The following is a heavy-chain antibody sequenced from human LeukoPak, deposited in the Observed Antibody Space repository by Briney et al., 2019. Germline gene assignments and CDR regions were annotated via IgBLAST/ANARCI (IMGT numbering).Heavy chain of an antibody. D-gene: IGHD6-19*01. V-gene: IGHV1-18*01. CDR1: GYTFTSYG. J-gene: IGHJ3*02. CDR2: ISAYNGNT. Sequence: ASVKVSCKASGYTFTSYGISWVRQAPGQGLEWMGWISAYNGNTNYAQKLQGRVTLTTDTSTSTAYMELRSLRSDDTAVYYCASMYSSGLDAFDIWGQGTMVTVSS. CDR3: ASMYSSGLDAFDI.